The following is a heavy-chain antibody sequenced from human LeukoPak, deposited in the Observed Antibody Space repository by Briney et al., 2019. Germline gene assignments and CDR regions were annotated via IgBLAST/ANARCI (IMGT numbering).Heavy chain of an antibody. D-gene: IGHD6-6*01. CDR3: ASDIPSSSSVFDY. Sequence: GGSLRLSCAASGFTFNTYTMNWVRQAPGKGLEWVAVISYDGSNKYYADSVKGRFTISRDNSKNTLYLQMNSLRAEDTAVYYCASDIPSSSSVFDYWGQGTLVTVSS. CDR2: ISYDGSNK. J-gene: IGHJ4*02. V-gene: IGHV3-30-3*01. CDR1: GFTFNTYT.